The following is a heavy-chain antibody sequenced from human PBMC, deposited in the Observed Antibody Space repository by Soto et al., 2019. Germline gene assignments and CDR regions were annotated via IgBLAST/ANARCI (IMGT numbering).Heavy chain of an antibody. V-gene: IGHV3-33*01. Sequence: GGSLRLSCAASGFTFSDFGMHWVRQAPGKGLEWVAIIWYDGINKYYADSVKGRFTISRDNSKNTLYLQMNSLRAEDTAVYYCARAQGDCSTSSCYSHHGMDVWGQGTTVTVSS. D-gene: IGHD2-15*01. CDR1: GFTFSDFG. CDR3: ARAQGDCSTSSCYSHHGMDV. CDR2: IWYDGINK. J-gene: IGHJ6*02.